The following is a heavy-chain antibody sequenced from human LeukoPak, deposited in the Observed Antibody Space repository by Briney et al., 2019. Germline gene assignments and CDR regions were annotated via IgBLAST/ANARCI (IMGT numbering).Heavy chain of an antibody. J-gene: IGHJ3*01. CDR2: ISGYNGNT. V-gene: IGHV1-18*01. Sequence: ASVKVSCKASGYTFTNYGISWVRQAPGQGLEWMGWISGYNGNTNSAQKLQGRVSMTTDTSTSTAYMELRGLRSDDTAVYYCARGVASRLWFGEPTSVDAFDVWGQGTMVTVSS. D-gene: IGHD3-10*01. CDR1: GYTFTNYG. CDR3: ARGVASRLWFGEPTSVDAFDV.